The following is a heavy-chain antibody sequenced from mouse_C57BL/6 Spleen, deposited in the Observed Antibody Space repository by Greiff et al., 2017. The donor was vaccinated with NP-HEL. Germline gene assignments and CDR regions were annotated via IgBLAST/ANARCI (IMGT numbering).Heavy chain of an antibody. CDR2: INPYNGGT. CDR3: AGGYYGRWFAY. J-gene: IGHJ3*01. D-gene: IGHD1-1*01. V-gene: IGHV1-19*01. CDR1: GYTFTDYY. Sequence: EVQLQQSGPVLVKPGASVKMSCKASGYTFTDYYMNWVKQSHGKSLEWIGVINPYNGGTSYNQKFKGKATLTVDKSSSTAYMELNSLTSEDCAVYYCAGGYYGRWFAYWGQGTLVTVSA.